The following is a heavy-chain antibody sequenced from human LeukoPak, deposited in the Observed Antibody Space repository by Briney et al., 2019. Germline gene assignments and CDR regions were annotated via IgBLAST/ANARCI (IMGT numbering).Heavy chain of an antibody. CDR1: GFTVSSNY. CDR3: ARDRAVAGLLDY. J-gene: IGHJ4*02. D-gene: IGHD6-19*01. V-gene: IGHV3-7*01. CDR2: INQDGTEK. Sequence: GGSLRLSCAASGFTVSSNYMSWVRQAPGKGLEWVANINQDGTEKHYVDSVKGRFTISRDNAKSSLYLQMNSLRAEDTAVYYCARDRAVAGLLDYWGQGTLVTVSS.